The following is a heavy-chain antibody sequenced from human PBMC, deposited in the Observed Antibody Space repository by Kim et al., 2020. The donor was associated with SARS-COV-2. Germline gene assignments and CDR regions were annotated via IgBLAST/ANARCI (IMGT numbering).Heavy chain of an antibody. D-gene: IGHD3-10*01. CDR1: GFTFSSYS. CDR2: ISSSSSYI. J-gene: IGHJ3*02. V-gene: IGHV3-21*01. CDR3: ARDRPARILWIREVDAFDI. Sequence: GGSLRLSCAASGFTFSSYSMNWVRQAPGKGLEWVSSISSSSSYIYYADSVKGRFTISRDNAKNSLYLQMNSLRAEDTAVYYCARDRPARILWIREVDAFDIWGQGTMVNVSS.